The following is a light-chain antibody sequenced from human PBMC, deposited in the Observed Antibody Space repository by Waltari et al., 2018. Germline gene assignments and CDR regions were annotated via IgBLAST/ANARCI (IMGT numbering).Light chain of an antibody. CDR3: QSYASSLGAVV. CDR1: SSTFGATFD. Sequence: QSVLTQPPSVSGAPGQRVTISCPGSSSTFGATFDIHWYQHFPGTAPKLLIYGNTNRPSGVPDRFSASTSGTSASLAITGLQAEDEADYYCQSYASSLGAVVFGGGTKLTVL. V-gene: IGLV1-40*01. CDR2: GNT. J-gene: IGLJ2*01.